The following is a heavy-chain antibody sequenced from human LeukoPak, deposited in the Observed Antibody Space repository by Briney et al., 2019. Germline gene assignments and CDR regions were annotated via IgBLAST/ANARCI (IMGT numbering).Heavy chain of an antibody. CDR2: ISYDGSNK. CDR1: GFTFSSYG. V-gene: IGHV3-30*18. CDR3: AKDLVSGSSPYYYGMDV. Sequence: PGGSLRLSRAASGFTFSSYGMHWVRQAPGKGLEWVAVISYDGSNKYYADSVKGRFTISRDNSKNTLYLQMNSLRAEDTAVYYCAKDLVSGSSPYYYGMDVWGQGTTVTVSS. D-gene: IGHD1-26*01. J-gene: IGHJ6*02.